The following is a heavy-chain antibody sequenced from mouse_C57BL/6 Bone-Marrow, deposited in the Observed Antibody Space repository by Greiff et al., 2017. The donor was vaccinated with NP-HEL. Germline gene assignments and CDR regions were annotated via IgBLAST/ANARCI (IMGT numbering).Heavy chain of an antibody. CDR1: VYTFTSYW. J-gene: IGHJ2*01. V-gene: IGHV1-72*01. D-gene: IGHD1-1*01. CDR3: ATHYYGSSYDYFDY. Sequence: VQLQQPGAELVKPGASVKLSCKASVYTFTSYWMHWVKQRPGRGLEWIGRIDPNSGGTKYNEKFKSKATLTVDKPSSTAYMQLSSLTSEDSAVYYCATHYYGSSYDYFDYWGQGTTLTVSS. CDR2: IDPNSGGT.